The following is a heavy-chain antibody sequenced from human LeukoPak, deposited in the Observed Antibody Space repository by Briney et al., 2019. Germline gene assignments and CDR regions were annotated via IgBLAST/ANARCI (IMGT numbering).Heavy chain of an antibody. CDR1: GGSISSSSYY. D-gene: IGHD3-22*01. V-gene: IGHV4-39*01. Sequence: KPSETLSLTCTVSGGSISSSSYYWGWIRQPPGKGLEWIGSIYYSGSTYYNPSLKSRVTISVDTSKNQFSLKLSSVTAADTAVYHCARQAAYYDSSGYYGYWGQGTLVTVSS. J-gene: IGHJ4*02. CDR3: ARQAAYYDSSGYYGY. CDR2: IYYSGST.